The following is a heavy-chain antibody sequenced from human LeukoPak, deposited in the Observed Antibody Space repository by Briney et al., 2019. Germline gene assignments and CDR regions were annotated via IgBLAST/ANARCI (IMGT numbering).Heavy chain of an antibody. CDR2: INPSGGST. V-gene: IGHV1-46*01. D-gene: IGHD3-10*01. CDR1: GYTFTSYY. CDR3: ARGWSYYYDSGSYAHAFDI. J-gene: IGHJ3*02. Sequence: ASVKVSCKASGYTFTSYYMHWVRQAPGQGLEWMGIINPSGGSTSYAQKFQGRVTMTRNTSISTAYMELSSLRSEDTAVYYCARGWSYYYDSGSYAHAFDIWGQGTMVTVSS.